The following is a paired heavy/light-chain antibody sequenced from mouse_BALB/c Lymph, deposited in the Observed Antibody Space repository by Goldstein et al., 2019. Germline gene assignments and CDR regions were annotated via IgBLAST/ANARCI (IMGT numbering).Heavy chain of an antibody. V-gene: IGHV1-87*01. CDR1: GYTFTSYW. CDR3: ASFAYYRYELDY. Sequence: QVQLQQSGAELARPGASVKLSCKASGYTFTSYWMQWVKQRPGQGLEWIGAIYPGDGDTRYTQKFKGKATLTADKSSSTAYMQLSSLASEDSAVYYCASFAYYRYELDYWGQGTTLTVSS. CDR2: IYPGDGDT. D-gene: IGHD2-14*01. J-gene: IGHJ2*01.
Light chain of an antibody. J-gene: IGKJ1*01. Sequence: DIKMTQSPSSMYASLGERVTITCKASQDIKSYLSWYQQKPWKSPKTLIYYATSLADGVPSRFSGSGSGQDYSLTISSLESDDTATYYCLQHGESPWTFGGGTKLEIK. V-gene: IGKV14-126*01. CDR3: LQHGESPWT. CDR1: QDIKSY. CDR2: YAT.